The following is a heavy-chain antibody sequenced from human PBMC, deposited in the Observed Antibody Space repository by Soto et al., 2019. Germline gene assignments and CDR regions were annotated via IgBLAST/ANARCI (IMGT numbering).Heavy chain of an antibody. V-gene: IGHV3-23*01. Sequence: EVQLLESGGGLVQPGGSLRLSCAASGFTFSSYAMSWVRQAPGKGLEWVSAISGSGGSTYYADSVKGRFTISGDNSKNTLYLQMNSLRAEDTAVYYCAKDQGVVVAATTMDVWGQGTTVTVSS. D-gene: IGHD2-15*01. J-gene: IGHJ6*02. CDR3: AKDQGVVVAATTMDV. CDR2: ISGSGGST. CDR1: GFTFSSYA.